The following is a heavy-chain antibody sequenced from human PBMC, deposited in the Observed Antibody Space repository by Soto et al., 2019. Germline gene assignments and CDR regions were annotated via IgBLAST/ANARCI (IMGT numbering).Heavy chain of an antibody. D-gene: IGHD1-26*01. V-gene: IGHV1-69*01. CDR1: GGSLSNYV. Sequence: QVQLVQSGAEVKKPGSSVKVSCKASGGSLSNYVITWVRQAPGQGLEYMGGIIPLAGTGNYAQKFQGRVTITADEATSTAYLELRSLRSEDTAVYYCAREGFSGSYYPNGGQGTLVTVSS. J-gene: IGHJ4*02. CDR2: IIPLAGTG. CDR3: AREGFSGSYYPN.